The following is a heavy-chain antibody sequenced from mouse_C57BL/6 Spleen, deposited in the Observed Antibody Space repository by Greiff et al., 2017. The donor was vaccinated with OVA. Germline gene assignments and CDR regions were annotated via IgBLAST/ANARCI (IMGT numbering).Heavy chain of an antibody. Sequence: DVMLVESGGGLVKPGGSLKLSCAASGFTFSDYGMHWVRQAPEKGLAWVAYISSGSSTIYYADTVKGRFTISRDNAKNTLFLQMTSLRSEDTAMYYCAREDYYDYSWFAYWGQGTLVTVSA. CDR3: AREDYYDYSWFAY. J-gene: IGHJ3*01. V-gene: IGHV5-17*01. CDR2: ISSGSSTI. CDR1: GFTFSDYG. D-gene: IGHD2-4*01.